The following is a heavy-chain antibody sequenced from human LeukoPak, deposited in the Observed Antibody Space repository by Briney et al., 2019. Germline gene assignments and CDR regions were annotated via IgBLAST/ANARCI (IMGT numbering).Heavy chain of an antibody. Sequence: GGSLRLSCAASGFTFSSYSMNWVRQAPGKGLEWVSSISSSSTYIYYADSVKGRFTVSRDNAKNSLYLQMNSLRAEDTAVYYCAREGSGYYFDYWGQGTLVTVSS. CDR1: GFTFSSYS. J-gene: IGHJ4*02. CDR3: AREGSGYYFDY. CDR2: ISSSSTYI. V-gene: IGHV3-21*01. D-gene: IGHD3-22*01.